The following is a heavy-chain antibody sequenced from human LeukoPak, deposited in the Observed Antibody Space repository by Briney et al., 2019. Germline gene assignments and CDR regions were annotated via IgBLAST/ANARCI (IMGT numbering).Heavy chain of an antibody. CDR2: IYHSGST. J-gene: IGHJ4*02. CDR1: GGSISSYY. D-gene: IGHD7-27*01. CDR3: ARGPLGRLDY. Sequence: PSETLSLTCTVSGGSISSYYWGWIRQPPGKGLEWIGSIYHSGSTYYNPSLKSRVTISVDTSKNQFSLKLSSVTAADTAVYYCARGPLGRLDYWGQGTLVTVSS. V-gene: IGHV4-38-2*02.